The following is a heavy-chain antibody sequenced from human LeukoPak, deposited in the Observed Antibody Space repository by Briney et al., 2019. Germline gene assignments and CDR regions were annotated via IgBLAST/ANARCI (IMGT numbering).Heavy chain of an antibody. Sequence: ASVKVSCKVSGYTLTELSMHWVRQAPGKGLEWMGGFDPEDGETIYAQKFQGRVTMTEGTSTDTAYMELSSLRSEDTAVYYCATWAYDSSGYYLNYFDYWGQGTLVTVSS. CDR2: FDPEDGET. CDR1: GYTLTELS. J-gene: IGHJ4*02. V-gene: IGHV1-24*01. D-gene: IGHD3-22*01. CDR3: ATWAYDSSGYYLNYFDY.